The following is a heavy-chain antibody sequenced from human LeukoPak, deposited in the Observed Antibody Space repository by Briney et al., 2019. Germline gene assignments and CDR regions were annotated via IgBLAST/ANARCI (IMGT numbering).Heavy chain of an antibody. CDR2: ISGSGTGT. D-gene: IGHD3-10*01. J-gene: IGHJ4*02. Sequence: GVSLRLSRAASGFTFSSYAMSWVRQAPGKGLEWVSAISGSGTGTYYADSVKGRFTISRDNAKNTVYLQMNSLRAEDTAVYYCAKDRPASHGSGSFGDYWGQGTLVAVSA. V-gene: IGHV3-23*01. CDR1: GFTFSSYA. CDR3: AKDRPASHGSGSFGDY.